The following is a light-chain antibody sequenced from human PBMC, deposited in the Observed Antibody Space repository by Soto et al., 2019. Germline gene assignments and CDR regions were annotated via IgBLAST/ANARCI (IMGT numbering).Light chain of an antibody. CDR2: TAS. V-gene: IGKV1-5*03. CDR1: QSINNW. J-gene: IGKJ1*01. Sequence: DIQMTQSPSTLSASVGDRVPITCRASQSINNWLAWYQQKPGKAPKLLIYTASSLESGVPSRFSGSGSGTEFTLTISSLQPDDFAPYYCQQYNSYSRTFGQGTKVEIK. CDR3: QQYNSYSRT.